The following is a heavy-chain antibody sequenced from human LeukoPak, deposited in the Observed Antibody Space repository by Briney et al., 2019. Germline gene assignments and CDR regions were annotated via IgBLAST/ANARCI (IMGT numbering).Heavy chain of an antibody. CDR1: GRSISSYY. CDR2: IYYSGST. Sequence: SETLSHTCTVSGRSISSYYWSWIRQPPGKGLEWIGYIYYSGSTNYNPSLKSRVTISVDTSKNQFSLKLSSVTAAHTPVYYCAKLQSIVGAKVPVDAFDIWGQGTMVTVSS. V-gene: IGHV4-59*01. D-gene: IGHD1-26*01. J-gene: IGHJ3*02. CDR3: AKLQSIVGAKVPVDAFDI.